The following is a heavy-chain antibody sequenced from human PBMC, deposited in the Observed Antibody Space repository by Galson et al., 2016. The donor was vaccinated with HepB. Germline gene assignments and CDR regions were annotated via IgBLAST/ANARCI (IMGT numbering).Heavy chain of an antibody. Sequence: TLSLTCTVSGGSISSGGYYWSWIRQHPGKGLEWIGYIQYSGSTYYNPSLKSRVTISIDTSKNQFSLKPSSVTAADTAVYYCARGPYRRGSYYYYYGIDVWGKGTTVTVSS. CDR3: ARGPYRRGSYYYYYGIDV. D-gene: IGHD2-2*02. V-gene: IGHV4-31*03. CDR2: IQYSGST. J-gene: IGHJ6*04. CDR1: GGSISSGGYY.